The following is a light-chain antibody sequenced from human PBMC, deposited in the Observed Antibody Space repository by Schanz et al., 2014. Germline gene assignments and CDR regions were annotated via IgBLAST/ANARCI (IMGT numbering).Light chain of an antibody. V-gene: IGKV1-39*01. Sequence: DIQMTQSPSSLSASVGDRVTITCRASQSISSYLNWYQQKPGKAPKFLIYAASSLQSGVPSRFSGSGSGTDFTLTITSLQPEDCATYYCQQLNSYPHTFGGGTKVEIK. J-gene: IGKJ4*01. CDR2: AAS. CDR1: QSISSY. CDR3: QQLNSYPHT.